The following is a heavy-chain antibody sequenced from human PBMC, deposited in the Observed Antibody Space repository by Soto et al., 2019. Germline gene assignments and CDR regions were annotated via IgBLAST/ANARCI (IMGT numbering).Heavy chain of an antibody. CDR2: ISGSGGST. Sequence: GSLRLSCAASGFTFSSYAMSWVRQAPGKGLEWVSAISGSGGSTYYADSVKGRFTISRDNSKNTLYLQMNSLRAKDTAVYYCAKDQAGEYYFDYWGQGTLVTVSS. CDR1: GFTFSSYA. CDR3: AKDQAGEYYFDY. D-gene: IGHD7-27*01. V-gene: IGHV3-23*01. J-gene: IGHJ4*02.